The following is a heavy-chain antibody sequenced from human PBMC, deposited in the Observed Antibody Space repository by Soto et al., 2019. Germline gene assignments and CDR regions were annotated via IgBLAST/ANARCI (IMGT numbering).Heavy chain of an antibody. CDR3: ARGPIVLMVYAEYYFDY. CDR1: GFTFSSYW. Sequence: PGGSLRLSCAASGFTFSSYWMHWVRQAPGKGLVWVSRIKSDGSSTSYADSVKGRFTISRDNAKNSLYLQMNSLRAEDTAVYYCARGPIVLMVYAEYYFDYWGQGTLVTVSS. V-gene: IGHV3-74*01. J-gene: IGHJ4*02. CDR2: IKSDGSST. D-gene: IGHD2-8*01.